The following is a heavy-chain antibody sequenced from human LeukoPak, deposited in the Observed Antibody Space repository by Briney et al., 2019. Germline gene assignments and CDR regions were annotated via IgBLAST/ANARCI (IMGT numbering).Heavy chain of an antibody. V-gene: IGHV3-7*01. CDR1: GFTFSSYW. CDR2: IKQDGSEK. Sequence: PGGSLRLSCAASGFTFSSYWMSWVRQAPGKGLEWVANIKQDGSEKYYVDSVKGRFTISRDNAKNSLYLQMNSLRAEDTAEYYCARGGYNYGDNWFDPWGQGTLVTVSS. CDR3: ARGGYNYGDNWFDP. J-gene: IGHJ5*02. D-gene: IGHD5-18*01.